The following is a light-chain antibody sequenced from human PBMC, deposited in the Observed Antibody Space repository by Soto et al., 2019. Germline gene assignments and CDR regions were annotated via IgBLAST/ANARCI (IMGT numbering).Light chain of an antibody. J-gene: IGKJ2*01. CDR2: SAS. CDR3: QQYYNWPPYT. CDR1: QNVDTN. Sequence: EVVMTQSPATLSVPPGDRATLSCRASQNVDTNVAWYQQKPGQAPRLLVHSASTRATGIPTRFTGIGSGTDFTLTISGLQSDDFAVYYCQQYYNWPPYTFGQGTKLQIK. V-gene: IGKV3-15*01.